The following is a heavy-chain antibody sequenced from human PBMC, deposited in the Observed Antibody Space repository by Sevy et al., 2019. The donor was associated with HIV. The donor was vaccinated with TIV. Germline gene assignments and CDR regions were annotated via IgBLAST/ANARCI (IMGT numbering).Heavy chain of an antibody. D-gene: IGHD3-22*01. Sequence: GGSLRLSCAASGFTFSSYSMNWVRQAPGKGLEWVSSISSSSSYIYYADSVKGRFTISRDNAKYSLYLQMNSLRAEDTAVYYCARDSHYYYDSSGYSPDAFDIWGQGTMVTVSS. V-gene: IGHV3-21*01. J-gene: IGHJ3*02. CDR1: GFTFSSYS. CDR3: ARDSHYYYDSSGYSPDAFDI. CDR2: ISSSSSYI.